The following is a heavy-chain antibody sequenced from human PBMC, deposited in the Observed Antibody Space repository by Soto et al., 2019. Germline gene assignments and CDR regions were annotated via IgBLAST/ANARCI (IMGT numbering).Heavy chain of an antibody. CDR2: IYDSVST. J-gene: IGHJ4*02. V-gene: IGHV4-31*03. CDR3: TRSSRSDFDY. CDR1: GGSISRSGYF. Sequence: QVQLQESGPGLVKPSQTLSLTCTVSGGSISRSGYFWSWIRQHPGKGLEWIGYIYDSVSTSYNPSLKSRVSPSVDTTKTQFSLNVTSVTAADTAMYYCTRSSRSDFDYRAQGTLVTVSS.